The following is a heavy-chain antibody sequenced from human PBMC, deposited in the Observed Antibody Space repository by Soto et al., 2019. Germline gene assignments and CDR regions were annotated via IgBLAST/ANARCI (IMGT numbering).Heavy chain of an antibody. D-gene: IGHD2-21*02. Sequence: GASVKVSCKASGYAFTTYDINWVRQAPGQGLEWMGWMNPNSDNRGYAQKFQGRVSMTGDTSISTAYMELSSLRSEDTAVYYCATKDRGVTAHNWFDPWGQGTLVTVSS. CDR3: ATKDRGVTAHNWFDP. CDR1: GYAFTTYD. J-gene: IGHJ5*02. CDR2: MNPNSDNR. V-gene: IGHV1-8*01.